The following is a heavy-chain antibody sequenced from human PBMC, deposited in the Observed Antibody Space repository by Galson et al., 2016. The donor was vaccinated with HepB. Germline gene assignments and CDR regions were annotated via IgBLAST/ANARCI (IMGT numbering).Heavy chain of an antibody. CDR3: ARGKSLWTTPWNYGLDV. CDR1: GFSFSLYD. J-gene: IGHJ6*04. D-gene: IGHD4-17*01. V-gene: IGHV3-13*01. CDR2: IGTAPGDT. Sequence: SLRLSCAASGFSFSLYDMHWVRQVTGKGLEWVSAIGTAPGDTNYVDSVKGRITISRENADNSLYLQMNSLRPGDTAVYYCARGKSLWTTPWNYGLDVWGKGTTVTVSS.